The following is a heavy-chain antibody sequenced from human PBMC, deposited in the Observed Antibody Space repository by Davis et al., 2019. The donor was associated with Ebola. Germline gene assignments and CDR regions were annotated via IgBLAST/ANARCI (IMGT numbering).Heavy chain of an antibody. D-gene: IGHD2-15*01. CDR2: MNPNSGNT. Sequence: ASVKVSCKASGYTFTSYDINWVRQATGQGLEWMGWMNPNSGNTGYAQKFQGRVTITRNTSISTAYMELSSLRSEDTAVYYCARALTYFSGGSCYLWFDPWGQGTLVTVSS. CDR1: GYTFTSYD. V-gene: IGHV1-8*03. J-gene: IGHJ5*02. CDR3: ARALTYFSGGSCYLWFDP.